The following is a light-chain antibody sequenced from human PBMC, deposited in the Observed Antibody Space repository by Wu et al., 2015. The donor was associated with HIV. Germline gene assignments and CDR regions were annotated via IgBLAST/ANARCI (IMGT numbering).Light chain of an antibody. V-gene: IGKV3-11*01. Sequence: EIVLTQSPATLSLSPGERATLSCRASQSVSSYLAWYQQKPGQAPRLLIYDASNRATGIPARFSGSGSGTDFTLTISSLEPEDFAVYYCQQRSNPPGTFGQGTKLEIK. CDR2: DAS. CDR1: QSVSSY. J-gene: IGKJ2*01. CDR3: QQRSNPPGT.